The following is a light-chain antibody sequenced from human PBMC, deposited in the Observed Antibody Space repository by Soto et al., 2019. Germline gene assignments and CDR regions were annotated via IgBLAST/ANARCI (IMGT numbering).Light chain of an antibody. CDR2: EVS. V-gene: IGLV2-23*02. CDR1: SSDVGRYNL. CDR3: CSYAGPSTFV. J-gene: IGLJ1*01. Sequence: QSALAQPASVSGSPGQSITISCTGTSSDVGRYNLVSWYQQYLGKAPKLMIYEVSKRPSGVSNRFSGSKSGNTASLTISGLQAEDEGDYFCCSYAGPSTFVFGPGTKVTVL.